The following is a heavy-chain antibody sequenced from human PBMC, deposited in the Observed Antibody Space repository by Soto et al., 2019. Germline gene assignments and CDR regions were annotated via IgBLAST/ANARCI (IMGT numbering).Heavy chain of an antibody. V-gene: IGHV3-13*01. CDR1: GFTFSSYD. J-gene: IGHJ4*02. D-gene: IGHD5-18*01. Sequence: GGSLRLSCAASGFTFSSYDMHWVRQATGKGLEWVSAIGTAGDTYYPGFVKGRFTISRENAKNSLYLQMNSLRAGDTAVYYCARGLYEDTAMVDLDYWGQGTLVTVSS. CDR2: IGTAGDT. CDR3: ARGLYEDTAMVDLDY.